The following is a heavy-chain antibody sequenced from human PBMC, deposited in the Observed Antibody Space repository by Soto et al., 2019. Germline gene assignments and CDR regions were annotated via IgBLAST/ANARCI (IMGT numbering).Heavy chain of an antibody. CDR3: TTSHYDFWSGYYDAFDI. Sequence: GGSLRLSCAASGFTFSNAWMSWVRQAPGKGLEWVGRIKSKTDGGTTDYAAPVKGRFTISRDDSKNTLYLQMSSLKTEDTAVYYCTTSHYDFWSGYYDAFDIWGQGTMVTVSS. V-gene: IGHV3-15*01. CDR1: GFTFSNAW. CDR2: IKSKTDGGTT. D-gene: IGHD3-3*01. J-gene: IGHJ3*02.